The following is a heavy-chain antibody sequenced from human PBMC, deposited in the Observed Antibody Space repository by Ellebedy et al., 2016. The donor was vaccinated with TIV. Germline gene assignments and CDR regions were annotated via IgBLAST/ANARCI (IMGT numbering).Heavy chain of an antibody. D-gene: IGHD2-2*01. J-gene: IGHJ4*02. V-gene: IGHV3-53*01. CDR3: AAAWATAMLPEY. Sequence: GESLKISXAASGFTVGNNYMSWVRQAPGKGLEWVSLIYSRDDTAYADSVKGRFTISRDHDNHLLYLQMDSLRVEDTAVYYCAAAWATAMLPEYWGQGTLVTVSS. CDR1: GFTVGNNY. CDR2: IYSRDDT.